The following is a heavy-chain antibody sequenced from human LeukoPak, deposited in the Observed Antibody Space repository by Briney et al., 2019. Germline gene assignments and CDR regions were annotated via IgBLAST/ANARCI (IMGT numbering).Heavy chain of an antibody. CDR1: GFTFSSYW. CDR3: AREANPDYAFDI. Sequence: GGSLRLSYAVSGFTFSSYWMSWVRQAPGRGLEWVANIKQDGSEKYYVDSVKGRFTISRDNAKNSLYLQMNSLRAEDTAVYYCAREANPDYAFDIWGQGTMVTVSS. CDR2: IKQDGSEK. V-gene: IGHV3-7*01. D-gene: IGHD4/OR15-4a*01. J-gene: IGHJ3*02.